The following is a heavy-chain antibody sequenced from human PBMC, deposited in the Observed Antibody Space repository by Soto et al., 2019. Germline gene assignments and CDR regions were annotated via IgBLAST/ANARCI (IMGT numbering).Heavy chain of an antibody. D-gene: IGHD2-8*01. CDR1: GGSLRTYN. CDR3: ARVMSAVGVPFDL. Sequence: SETLSLTGNVCGGSLRTYNCSWIRKLPGKGLEWIGYIYHSGITNYNPSLQSRGTISVDTSKNQFSLRLSSVKPADTAGYYCARVMSAVGVPFDLFGQGTLVT. CDR2: IYHSGIT. V-gene: IGHV4-59*01. J-gene: IGHJ4*02.